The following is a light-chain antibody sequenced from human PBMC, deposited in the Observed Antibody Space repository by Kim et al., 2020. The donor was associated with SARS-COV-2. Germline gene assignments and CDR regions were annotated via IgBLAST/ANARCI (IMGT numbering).Light chain of an antibody. J-gene: IGLJ3*02. V-gene: IGLV1-44*01. CDR2: SNN. CDR3: AAWDDSLNAWV. Sequence: QSVLTQPPSASGTPGQRVTISCSGSSSNIGSNTVNWYQQLPGTAPKLLIYSNNQRPSGVPDRFSGSKSGTSVSLAISGLQSEDEADYYCAAWDDSLNAWVFGGGTQLTVL. CDR1: SSNIGSNT.